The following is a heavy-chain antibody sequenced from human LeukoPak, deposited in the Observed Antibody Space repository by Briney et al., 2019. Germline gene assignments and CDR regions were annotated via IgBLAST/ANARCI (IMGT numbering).Heavy chain of an antibody. CDR1: GGSITSTNW. CDR3: SRENGAFSPFGY. Sequence: SETLSLTCGVSGGSITSTNWWSWVRQPPGQGLEWIGEVSLSGLTNYNPSLSSRVIMALDTSKNHLSLHLSSVTAADTAVYYCSRENGAFSPFGYWGQGYLVTVLS. J-gene: IGHJ4*02. V-gene: IGHV4-4*02. CDR2: VSLSGLT. D-gene: IGHD2-8*01.